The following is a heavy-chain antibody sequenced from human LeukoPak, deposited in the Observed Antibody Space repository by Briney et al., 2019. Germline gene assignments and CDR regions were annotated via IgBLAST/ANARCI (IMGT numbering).Heavy chain of an antibody. CDR2: INHSGST. CDR3: ARNYGDCDFDY. Sequence: SETLSLTCAVYGGSFSGYYWSWIRQPPGKGLEWIGEINHSGSTNYNPSLKSRVTISVDTSNNQFSLKLSSVTAADTAVYYCARNYGDCDFDYWGQGTLVTVSS. J-gene: IGHJ4*02. D-gene: IGHD4-17*01. CDR1: GGSFSGYY. V-gene: IGHV4-34*01.